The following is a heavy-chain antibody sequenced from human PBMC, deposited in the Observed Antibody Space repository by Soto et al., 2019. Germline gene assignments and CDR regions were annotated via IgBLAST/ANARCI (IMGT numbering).Heavy chain of an antibody. CDR3: ASMIGDPVLSFDS. CDR1: GGSISSYY. V-gene: IGHV4-59*01. D-gene: IGHD3-10*02. Sequence: QVQLQESGPGLEKPSETLSLTCTVSGGSISSYYWSWIRQPPGKGLEWIGFIFYSGSTSYTPSPKSRVTISIDTSEYQFSLKLNSVTAADTAVYYCASMIGDPVLSFDSWGQGTLFAVSS. CDR2: IFYSGST. J-gene: IGHJ5*01.